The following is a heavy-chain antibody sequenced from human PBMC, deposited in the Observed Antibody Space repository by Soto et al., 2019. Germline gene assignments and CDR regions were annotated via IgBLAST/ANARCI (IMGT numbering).Heavy chain of an antibody. CDR3: ARDGDFCSGPAPSRLPNTQDY. D-gene: IGHD3-3*01. CDR1: GYTFTSYG. CDR2: ISAYNGNT. Sequence: VASVKVSCKASGYTFTSYGISWVRQAPGQGLEWMGWISAYNGNTNYAQKLQGRVTMTTDTSTSTAYMELRSLRSDDTAVYYCARDGDFCSGPAPSRLPNTQDYWGQGTLVTVSS. V-gene: IGHV1-18*01. J-gene: IGHJ4*02.